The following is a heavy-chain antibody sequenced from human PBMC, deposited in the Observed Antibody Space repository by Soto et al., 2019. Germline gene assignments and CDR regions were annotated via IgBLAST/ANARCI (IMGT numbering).Heavy chain of an antibody. CDR2: IHHSGST. CDR3: ARGNFDY. Sequence: QVQLQESGPGLVKPSGTLSLTCAVSGGSISSTNWWCWVRQSPGKGLEWIGEIHHSGSTNYNPSLKXRXIISVDRSNNQFSLKLSSVTAADTAVYYCARGNFDYWGQGTLVTVSS. J-gene: IGHJ4*02. V-gene: IGHV4-4*02. CDR1: GGSISSTNW.